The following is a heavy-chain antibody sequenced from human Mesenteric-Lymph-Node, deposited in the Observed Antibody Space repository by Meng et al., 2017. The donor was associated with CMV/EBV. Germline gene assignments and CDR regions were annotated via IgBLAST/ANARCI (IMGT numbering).Heavy chain of an antibody. CDR3: ARSRGVQILDS. D-gene: IGHD3-10*01. CDR2: ISSDSKST. V-gene: IGHV3-21*01. Sequence: GESLKISCAASGFTFSTHGMNWVRQAPGKGLEWISSISSDSKSTYYADSVKGRFTISRDNAQNSLYLQMDSLRAEDTALYYCARSRGVQILDSWGQGTLVTVSS. J-gene: IGHJ4*02. CDR1: GFTFSTHG.